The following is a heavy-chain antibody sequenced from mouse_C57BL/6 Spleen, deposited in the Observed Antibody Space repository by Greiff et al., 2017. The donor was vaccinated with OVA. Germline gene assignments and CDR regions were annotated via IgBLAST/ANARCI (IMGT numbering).Heavy chain of an antibody. Sequence: EVKLMESGPELVKPGASVKISCKASGYSFTGYYMNWVKQSPEKSLEWIGEINPSTGGTTYNQKFKAKATLTVDKSSSTAYMQLKSLTSEDSAVYYCARGSSPWFAYWGQGTLVTVSA. D-gene: IGHD1-1*01. V-gene: IGHV1-42*01. CDR1: GYSFTGYY. J-gene: IGHJ3*01. CDR3: ARGSSPWFAY. CDR2: INPSTGGT.